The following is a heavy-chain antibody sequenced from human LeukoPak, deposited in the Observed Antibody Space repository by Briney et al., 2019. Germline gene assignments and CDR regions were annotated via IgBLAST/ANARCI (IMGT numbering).Heavy chain of an antibody. V-gene: IGHV3-21*04. J-gene: IGHJ6*03. Sequence: TGGSLRLSCGASGFTLKSYSMNWVRQAPGKGLEWVSSISSSGSHIYYADSVRGRFTISRDNAKNSLSLQMSSLRAEDTAIYYCANDCSSSSCYSWDSSSYYVDVWGKGTTVTVSS. CDR2: ISSSGSHI. CDR1: GFTLKSYS. D-gene: IGHD2-2*01. CDR3: ANDCSSSSCYSWDSSSYYVDV.